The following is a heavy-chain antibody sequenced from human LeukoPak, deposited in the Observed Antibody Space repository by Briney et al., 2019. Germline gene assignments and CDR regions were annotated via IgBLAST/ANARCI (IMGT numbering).Heavy chain of an antibody. V-gene: IGHV3-15*01. J-gene: IGHJ4*02. Sequence: GGSLRLSCAASGFTFSNAWMSWVRQAPGKGLEWVGRIKSKTDGGTTDYAAPVKGRLTISRDDSKNTLYLQMNSLKTEDTAVYYCTTADGSSWYFDYWGQGTLVTVSS. CDR2: IKSKTDGGTT. D-gene: IGHD6-13*01. CDR3: TTADGSSWYFDY. CDR1: GFTFSNAW.